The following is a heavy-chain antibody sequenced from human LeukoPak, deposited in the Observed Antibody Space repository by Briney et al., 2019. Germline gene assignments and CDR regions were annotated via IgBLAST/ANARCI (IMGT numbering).Heavy chain of an antibody. J-gene: IGHJ4*02. CDR1: GFTFRSFA. V-gene: IGHV3-30*01. Sequence: PGRSLRLSCGASGFTFRSFAMHWVRQAPGKGLEWVGVISYDGRNKQYADSVKGRFTISRDISTDTLWLQMDSLRTEDTAVYYCAKGPLRGTAAAIDYWGQGTLVTVSS. D-gene: IGHD2-2*01. CDR3: AKGPLRGTAAAIDY. CDR2: ISYDGRNK.